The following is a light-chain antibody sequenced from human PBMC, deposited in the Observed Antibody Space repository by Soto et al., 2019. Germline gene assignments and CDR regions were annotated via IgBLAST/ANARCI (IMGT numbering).Light chain of an antibody. CDR3: MQGTHWPIT. J-gene: IGKJ5*01. V-gene: IGKV2-28*01. CDR2: LVS. CDR1: ESLLHRNGNTL. Sequence: DIVLTQSPLSLTVTPGEPASISCTSSESLLHRNGNTLLDWYLQKPGQSPQLLIYLVSRRASGVPDRFSGGGSGTDFTLKISRVEAEDVGVYYCMQGTHWPITFGQGTRLEIK.